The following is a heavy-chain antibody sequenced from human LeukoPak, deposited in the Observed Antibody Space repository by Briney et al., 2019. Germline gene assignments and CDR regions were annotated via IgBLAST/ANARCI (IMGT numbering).Heavy chain of an antibody. CDR1: GGSISSYY. J-gene: IGHJ3*02. CDR2: IYYSGSA. CDR3: ARAIVGYYYDSSTTGAFDI. Sequence: SETLSLSCTVSGGSISSYYWSWIRQPPGKGLEWVGYIYYSGSAKYNPSLKSRVSISVDPSKTQFYLQRRSVTHAETAMYYCARAIVGYYYDSSTTGAFDIWREGTMVSVCS. V-gene: IGHV4-59*12. D-gene: IGHD3-22*01.